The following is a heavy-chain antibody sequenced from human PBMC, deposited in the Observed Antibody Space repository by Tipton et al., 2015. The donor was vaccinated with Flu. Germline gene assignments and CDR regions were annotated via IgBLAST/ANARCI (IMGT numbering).Heavy chain of an antibody. CDR1: GFTFSNYE. CDR2: ISSSGNTI. V-gene: IGHV3-48*03. J-gene: IGHJ4*02. Sequence: SLRLSCAASGFTFSNYEMNWVRQAPGKGLEWLSYISSSGNTISYADSVRGRFTISRDNTKKSLYLQLSSLRAEDTAVYYCAKKAALISPSNYFDSWGQGTLVTVSS. D-gene: IGHD2-15*01. CDR3: AKKAALISPSNYFDS.